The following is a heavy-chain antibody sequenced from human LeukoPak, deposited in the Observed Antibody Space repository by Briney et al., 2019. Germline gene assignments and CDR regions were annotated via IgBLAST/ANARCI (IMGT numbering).Heavy chain of an antibody. V-gene: IGHV3-30*06. CDR2: MSYDGEYN. J-gene: IGHJ4*02. D-gene: IGHD2-2*01. CDR1: GFTFSNYW. Sequence: GGSLRLSCAASGFTFSNYWMNWFRQAPGKGLEWVAAMSYDGEYNYYADSVKGRFTISRDNSKNTLHLQMNSLRVEDTAVFYCARAHCSSTDCPPDFWGQGTLVTVSS. CDR3: ARAHCSSTDCPPDF.